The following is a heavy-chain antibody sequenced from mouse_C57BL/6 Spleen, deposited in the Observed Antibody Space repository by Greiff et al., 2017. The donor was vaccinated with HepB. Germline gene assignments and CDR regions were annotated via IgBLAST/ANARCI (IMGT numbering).Heavy chain of an antibody. J-gene: IGHJ2*01. V-gene: IGHV1-18*01. CDR1: GYTFTDYN. Sequence: VQLQQSGPELVKPGASVKIPCKASGYTFTDYNMDWVKQSHGKSLEWIGDINPNNGGTIYNQKFKGKATLTVDKSSSTAYMELRSLTSEDTAVYYCARGPYGLPYYFDYWGQGTTLTVSS. CDR2: INPNNGGT. D-gene: IGHD1-1*02. CDR3: ARGPYGLPYYFDY.